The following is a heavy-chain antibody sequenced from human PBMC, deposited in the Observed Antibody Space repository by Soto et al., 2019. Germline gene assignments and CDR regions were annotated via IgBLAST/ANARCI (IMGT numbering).Heavy chain of an antibody. J-gene: IGHJ4*02. V-gene: IGHV3-33*01. CDR1: GFTFSSYG. CDR3: ARVGNEQWLVLDY. CDR2: IWYDGSNK. Sequence: QVQLVESGGGVVQPGRSLRLSCAASGFTFSSYGMHWVRQAPGKGLEWVAVIWYDGSNKYYADSVKGRFTISRDNSKNTLYLQMNSLRAEDTAVYYCARVGNEQWLVLDYRGQGTLVTVSS. D-gene: IGHD6-19*01.